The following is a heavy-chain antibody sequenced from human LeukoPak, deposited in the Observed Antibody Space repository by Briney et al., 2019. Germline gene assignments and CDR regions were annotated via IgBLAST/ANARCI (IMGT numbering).Heavy chain of an antibody. Sequence: ASVKVSCKTSGFNFNNYDINWVRQATGQGLEWMGWMNPYTGKTGNAEKFQGRVTFTRNTSTSTAYMELSGLRSEDTAVYYCARLRGIAASGYFDYWGQGTLVTVSS. J-gene: IGHJ4*02. V-gene: IGHV1-8*03. D-gene: IGHD6-13*01. CDR1: GFNFNNYD. CDR2: MNPYTGKT. CDR3: ARLRGIAASGYFDY.